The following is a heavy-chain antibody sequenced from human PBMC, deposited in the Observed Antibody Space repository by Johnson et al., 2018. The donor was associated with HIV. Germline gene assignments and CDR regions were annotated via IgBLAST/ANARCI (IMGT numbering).Heavy chain of an antibody. CDR1: GFTVSSNY. CDR3: ARDPLTLTTTLDAFDL. CDR2: IYSGGST. J-gene: IGHJ3*01. D-gene: IGHD4-17*01. V-gene: IGHV3-53*01. Sequence: VQLVESGGGLIQPGGSLRLSCAASGFTVSSNYMNWVRQAPGKGLEWVSVIYSGGSTFYADSVKGRFTISRDSSQNTLYLQMNNLRAEETAVYYCARDPLTLTTTLDAFDLWGQGTMFTVSS.